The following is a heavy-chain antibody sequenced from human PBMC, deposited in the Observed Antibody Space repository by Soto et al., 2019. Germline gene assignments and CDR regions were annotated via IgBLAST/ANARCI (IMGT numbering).Heavy chain of an antibody. V-gene: IGHV3-48*02. D-gene: IGHD6-19*01. CDR1: GFTLSSYS. J-gene: IGHJ4*02. CDR3: AIETGLGSSGWSYCFDF. Sequence: EVQLVESGGGMVQPGGSLRVSCAASGFTLSSYSMHWVRQAPGKGLEWVSYISGSGGTIYYADSVKGRFTISRDNAKNTLSVQVNGLRDEDTAVYYCAIETGLGSSGWSYCFDFWGQGTRVTVSS. CDR2: ISGSGGTI.